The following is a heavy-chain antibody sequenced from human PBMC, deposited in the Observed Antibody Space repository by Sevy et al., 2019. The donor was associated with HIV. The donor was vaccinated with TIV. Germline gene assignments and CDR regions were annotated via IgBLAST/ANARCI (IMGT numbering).Heavy chain of an antibody. CDR3: VRADPDQHFDS. CDR2: VDPSPGNT. Sequence: ASVKVSCKASGDTFTNNYLHWVRQAPGQGLEWMGMVDPSPGNTTYAQKFQGRVTMTRETSTSILYMDLSSLRSEDTAVYYCVRADPDQHFDSWGQGTLVTVSS. CDR1: GDTFTNNY. J-gene: IGHJ4*02. V-gene: IGHV1-46*01.